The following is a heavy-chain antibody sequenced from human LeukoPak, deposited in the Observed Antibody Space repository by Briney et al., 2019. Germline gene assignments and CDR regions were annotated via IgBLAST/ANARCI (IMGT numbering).Heavy chain of an antibody. CDR1: GFIFSTYS. CDR3: ARGGVWQAFWSGNSDY. Sequence: PGGSLRLSCAASGFIFSTYSMNWVRQAPGKGLEWVSSIGTSSSYIYYGDSVKGRFTISRDNAKNSLYLQMNSLRAEDTAVYYCARGGVWQAFWSGNSDYWGQGTLVTVSS. CDR2: IGTSSSYI. V-gene: IGHV3-21*01. J-gene: IGHJ4*02. D-gene: IGHD3-3*01.